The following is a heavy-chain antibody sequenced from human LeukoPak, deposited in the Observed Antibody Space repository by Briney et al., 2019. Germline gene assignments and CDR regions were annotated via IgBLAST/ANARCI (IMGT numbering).Heavy chain of an antibody. CDR1: RGTFSSYA. CDR3: ARVTAARYLGHFLWFDP. V-gene: IGHV1-69*05. D-gene: IGHD6-6*01. J-gene: IGHJ5*02. CDR2: IIPIFGTA. Sequence: GGSLRLSCEASRGTFSSYAISWVRQAPGQGLEWMGGIIPIFGTANYAQKFQGRVTITTDESTSTAYMELSSLRSEDTAVYYCARVTAARYLGHFLWFDPWGQGTLVTVSS.